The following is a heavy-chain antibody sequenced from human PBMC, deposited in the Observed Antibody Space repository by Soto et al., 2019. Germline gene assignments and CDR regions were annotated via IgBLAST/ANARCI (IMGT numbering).Heavy chain of an antibody. CDR1: GYSFTSYW. V-gene: IGHV5-51*01. CDR3: ASRASWSREVGTGNWFEP. Sequence: VESLKISCKGSGYSFTSYWIGWVRLMPGKGLEWMGIIYPGDSDTRYSPSFQGQVTISADKSISTAYLQWSSLKASDTAMYYCASRASWSREVGTGNWFEPWGQGTLVTVS. CDR2: IYPGDSDT. D-gene: IGHD3-3*01. J-gene: IGHJ5*02.